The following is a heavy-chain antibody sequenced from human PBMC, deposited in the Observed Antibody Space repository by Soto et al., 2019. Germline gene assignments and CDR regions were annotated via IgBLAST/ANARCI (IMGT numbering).Heavy chain of an antibody. CDR1: GFTFDDYT. Sequence: VQLVESGGVVVQPGGSLRLSCAASGFTFDDYTMHWVRRAPGKGLEWVSLISWDGGSTYYADSVKGRFTISRDNSKNSLYLQMNSLRTEDTALYYCARGNSGSYLGYWGQGTLVTVSS. CDR3: ARGNSGSYLGY. V-gene: IGHV3-43*01. CDR2: ISWDGGST. D-gene: IGHD1-26*01. J-gene: IGHJ4*02.